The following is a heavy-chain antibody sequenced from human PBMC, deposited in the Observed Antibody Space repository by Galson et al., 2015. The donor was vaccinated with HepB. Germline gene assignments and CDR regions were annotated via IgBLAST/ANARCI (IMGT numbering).Heavy chain of an antibody. CDR2: VAYHGGND. CDR3: AREFGIVPAALGLKNWFDP. Sequence: SLRLSCAASGFTFDNYAMHWIRQAPGEGLEWVAVVAYHGGNDHYADSVRGRSTMSRDNSKNTVYLQMNNLTTADTAVYYCAREFGIVPAALGLKNWFDPWGQGTRVTVSS. V-gene: IGHV3-30-3*01. J-gene: IGHJ5*02. D-gene: IGHD2-2*01. CDR1: GFTFDNYA.